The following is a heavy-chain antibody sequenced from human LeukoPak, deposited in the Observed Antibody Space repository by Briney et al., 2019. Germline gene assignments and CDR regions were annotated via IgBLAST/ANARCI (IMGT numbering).Heavy chain of an antibody. CDR2: MNPNSGKT. Sequence: ASVKVSCKASGYTFTSSDINWVRKATGQGLEWTGWMNPNSGKTGYAQKFQGRVSMTRNTSISTGYMELSSLRSEDTAVYYCARRLPRSGSGCYYKGGHWFDPWGQGTLVTVSS. D-gene: IGHD3-10*01. J-gene: IGHJ5*02. CDR3: ARRLPRSGSGCYYKGGHWFDP. V-gene: IGHV1-8*01. CDR1: GYTFTSSD.